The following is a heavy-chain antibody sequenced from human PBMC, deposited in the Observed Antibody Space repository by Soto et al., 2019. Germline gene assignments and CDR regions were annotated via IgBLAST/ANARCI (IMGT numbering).Heavy chain of an antibody. CDR2: INDRGGSP. J-gene: IGHJ4*02. Sequence: EVQLVESGGALVQPGGSLRLSCAASGFTFSNYWMHWVRQAPGKGLVWISRINDRGGSPTYADSVKGRFTISRDNVKNKLYRQMSRLRAGGTAVYYCVGGVEWELRGQGTLVTVSS. V-gene: IGHV3-74*01. CDR1: GFTFSNYW. CDR3: VGGVEWEL. D-gene: IGHD1-26*01.